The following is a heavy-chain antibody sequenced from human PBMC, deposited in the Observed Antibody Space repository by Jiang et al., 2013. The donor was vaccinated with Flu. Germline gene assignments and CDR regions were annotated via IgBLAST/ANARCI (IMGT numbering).Heavy chain of an antibody. CDR3: ARDRADGGAGYYYGMDV. CDR1: GFMFNIYA. D-gene: IGHD3-10*01. Sequence: QLVESGGGVVQPGGSLRLSCAASGFMFNIYAMHWVRQAPGKGLEWVAVMSNHGTNEYYADSVKGRFTISRDNSKNTLYLQMDSLRSEDTAVYYCARDRADGGAGYYYGMDVWGQGTTVTVSS. CDR2: MSNHGTNE. J-gene: IGHJ6*02. V-gene: IGHV3-30-3*01.